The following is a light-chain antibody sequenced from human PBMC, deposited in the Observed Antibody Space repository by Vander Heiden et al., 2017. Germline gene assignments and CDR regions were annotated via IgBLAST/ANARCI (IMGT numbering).Light chain of an antibody. Sequence: DIQMTQSPSTLSASVGDRVTITCRASQSFSTWLAWYQQKPGKAPKLLIYKASTLESGVPSRFSGSGSGTEFNLTISSLQPDDFETYYCQQYDTYPINLGQGTRLEIK. V-gene: IGKV1-5*03. CDR1: QSFSTW. CDR3: QQYDTYPIN. CDR2: KAS. J-gene: IGKJ5*01.